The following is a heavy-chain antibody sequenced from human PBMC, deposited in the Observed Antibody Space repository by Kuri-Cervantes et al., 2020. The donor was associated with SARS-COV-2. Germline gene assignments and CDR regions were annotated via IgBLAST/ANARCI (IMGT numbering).Heavy chain of an antibody. CDR1: GESFSGYY. Sequence: GSLRLSCAFYGESFSGYYWNWIRQSPGKGLEWIGEVNHRGSTNYNPSLKSRVTISVDTSSKQFSLKLSSVTAADTAVYYCARDPNANHNNWFDPWGQGTLVTVSS. V-gene: IGHV4-34*01. CDR3: ARDPNANHNNWFDP. J-gene: IGHJ5*02. CDR2: VNHRGST. D-gene: IGHD4/OR15-4a*01.